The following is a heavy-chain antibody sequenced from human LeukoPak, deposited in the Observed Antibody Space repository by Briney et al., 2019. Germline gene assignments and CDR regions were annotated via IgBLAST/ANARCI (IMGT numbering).Heavy chain of an antibody. J-gene: IGHJ5*02. D-gene: IGHD5-24*01. CDR1: GYRFNAYW. CDR3: ARLRDGYKES. CDR2: IYPDDSDT. Sequence: GESLKISCKGSGYRFNAYWIAWVRQMPGKGLEWMGIIYPDDSDTRYSPSFQGQVTISADKSVRTAYLQWSSLKASDSAMYYCARLRDGYKESWGQGTLVTVSS. V-gene: IGHV5-51*01.